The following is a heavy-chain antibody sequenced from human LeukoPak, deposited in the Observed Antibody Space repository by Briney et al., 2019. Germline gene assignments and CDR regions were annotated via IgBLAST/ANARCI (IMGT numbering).Heavy chain of an antibody. CDR1: GYTFTGYY. V-gene: IGHV1-2*02. J-gene: IGHJ3*02. CDR3: ARRLAVVVPAAIFDAFDI. Sequence: ASVKVSCKASGYTFTGYYMHWVRQAPGQGLEWVGWINPNSGGTNYAQKFQGRVTMTRDTSISTAYMELSRLRSDDTAVYYCARRLAVVVPAAIFDAFDIWGQGTMVTVSS. D-gene: IGHD2-2*01. CDR2: INPNSGGT.